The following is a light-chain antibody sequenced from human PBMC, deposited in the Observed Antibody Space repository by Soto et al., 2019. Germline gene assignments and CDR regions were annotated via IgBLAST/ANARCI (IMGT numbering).Light chain of an antibody. CDR1: QSLLHSNGYNY. Sequence: DLVMTQSPLSLPVTPGEPASISCRSSQSLLHSNGYNYLDWYLQKPGQSPQLLIYLGSNRASGVPDRFSGSGSGTDFTLKISRVEAEDVGVYYCMQALQTPTYTFGQGTKREIK. CDR2: LGS. V-gene: IGKV2-28*01. J-gene: IGKJ2*01. CDR3: MQALQTPTYT.